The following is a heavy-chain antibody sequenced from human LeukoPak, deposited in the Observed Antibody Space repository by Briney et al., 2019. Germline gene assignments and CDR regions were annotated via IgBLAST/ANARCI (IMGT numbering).Heavy chain of an antibody. CDR1: EFTFSSYW. V-gene: IGHV3-7*01. J-gene: IGHJ4*02. D-gene: IGHD6-13*01. CDR3: ARSYSRFDY. CDR2: IKQDGREI. Sequence: GGSLRLPCVASEFTFSSYWMSWVRQAPGRGLEWVANIKQDGREIYYVDSVKGRFTISRDNAKKSLYLQMNSLRAEDTAVYYCARSYSRFDYWGQGTLVTVSS.